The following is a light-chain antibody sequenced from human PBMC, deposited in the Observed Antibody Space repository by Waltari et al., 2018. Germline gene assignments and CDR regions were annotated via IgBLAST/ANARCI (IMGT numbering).Light chain of an antibody. CDR2: SNN. CDR1: SSNIGRNT. Sequence: QSVLTQPPSASGTPGQRVTISCSGSSSNIGRNTVTSYQQPPGTAPKLLIYSNNQRPSGVPDRFSGSKSGTSASLAISGLQSEDEADYYCAAWDDSLNGWVFGGGTKLTVL. J-gene: IGLJ3*02. CDR3: AAWDDSLNGWV. V-gene: IGLV1-44*01.